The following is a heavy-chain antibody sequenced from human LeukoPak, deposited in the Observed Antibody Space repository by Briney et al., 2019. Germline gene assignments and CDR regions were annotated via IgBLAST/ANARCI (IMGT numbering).Heavy chain of an antibody. J-gene: IGHJ4*02. CDR2: IWYDGSND. V-gene: IGHV3-33*01. D-gene: IGHD6-19*01. CDR3: ARDPSGSGWSLNN. Sequence: GGSLRLSCTASGFNFGSDAMHWVRQAPGKGLEWVAFIWYDGSNDHYADSVKGRFTISRDNSRNTVCLQMNSLRVEDTAVYYCARDPSGSGWSLNNWGQGTLVTVSS. CDR1: GFNFGSDA.